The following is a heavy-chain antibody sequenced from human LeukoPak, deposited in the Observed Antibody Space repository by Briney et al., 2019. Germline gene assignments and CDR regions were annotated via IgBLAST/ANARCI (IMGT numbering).Heavy chain of an antibody. CDR3: ASQSARSTSPGY. J-gene: IGHJ4*02. D-gene: IGHD1-1*01. CDR2: INPNSGGT. CDR1: GYTFTGYY. Sequence: ASVKVSCKASGYTFTGYYMHWVRQAPGQGLEWMGWINPNSGGTNYAQKLQGRVTMTRDTSISTASMELSRLRSDDTAVYYCASQSARSTSPGYWGQGTLVTVSS. V-gene: IGHV1-2*02.